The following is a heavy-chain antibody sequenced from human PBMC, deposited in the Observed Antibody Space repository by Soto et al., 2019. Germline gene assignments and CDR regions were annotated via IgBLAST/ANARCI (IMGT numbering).Heavy chain of an antibody. J-gene: IGHJ6*02. CDR1: GYTFTSYG. CDR3: ARDSRGYSSYYYDGMDV. V-gene: IGHV1-18*01. CDR2: ISAYNGNT. D-gene: IGHD3-16*02. Sequence: QVQLVQSGAEVKKPGASVKVSCKASGYTFTSYGISWVRQAPGQGLEWMGWISAYNGNTNYAQKLQGRVTMTTDTATSTAYMDLRSLRSDDTVVYYCARDSRGYSSYYYDGMDVWGQGTTVTVSS.